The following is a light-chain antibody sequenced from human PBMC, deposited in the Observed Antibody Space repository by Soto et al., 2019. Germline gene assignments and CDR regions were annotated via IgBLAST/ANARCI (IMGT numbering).Light chain of an antibody. CDR2: FAS. J-gene: IGKJ4*01. V-gene: IGKV3-15*01. Sequence: EIVMTQSPATLSVSPGEKATLSCRASQSVNNNLAWYLQKPGQAPRLLIYFASTSATGIPARFSGSGSGTEFTLTISSLQSEDFEVYYCQQYNKWPLTCGGGTKVETK. CDR3: QQYNKWPLT. CDR1: QSVNNN.